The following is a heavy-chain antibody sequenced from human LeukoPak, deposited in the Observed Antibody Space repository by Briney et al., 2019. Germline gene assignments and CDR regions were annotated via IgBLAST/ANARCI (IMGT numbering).Heavy chain of an antibody. CDR3: ARARYSNYVPFDY. CDR2: ISAYNGNT. D-gene: IGHD4-11*01. Sequence: ASVKVSCKASGGTFSSYAISWVRQAPGQGREWMGWISAYNGNTNYAQKLQGRVTMTTDTSTSTAYMELRSLRSDDTAVYYCARARYSNYVPFDYWGQGTLVTVPS. J-gene: IGHJ4*02. V-gene: IGHV1-18*01. CDR1: GGTFSSYA.